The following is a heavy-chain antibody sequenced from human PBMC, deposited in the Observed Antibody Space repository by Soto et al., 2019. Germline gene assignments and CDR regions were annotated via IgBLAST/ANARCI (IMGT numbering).Heavy chain of an antibody. D-gene: IGHD3-10*01. J-gene: IGHJ5*02. CDR2: IIPIFGTA. CDR1: GGTFSSYA. V-gene: IGHV1-69*06. Sequence: GASVKVSCKASGGTFSSYAISWVRQAPGQGLEWMGGIIPIFGTANYAQKFQGRVTITADKSTSTAYMELSSLRSEDTAVYYCARGPIRDELGVWIDPWGQGTLVTVSS. CDR3: ARGPIRDELGVWIDP.